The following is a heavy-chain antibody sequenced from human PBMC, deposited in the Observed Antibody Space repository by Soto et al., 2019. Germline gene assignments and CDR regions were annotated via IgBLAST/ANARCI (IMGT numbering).Heavy chain of an antibody. CDR2: TYFNSIWYT. J-gene: IGHJ4*02. D-gene: IGHD3-10*01. CDR1: GDSVSSNSAA. V-gene: IGHV6-1*01. Sequence: PSQTLSLTCAISGDSVSSNSAAWNWIRQSPSRGLEWLGRTYFNSIWYTDYAVSVRSRLTINADTSKNHFSLNLNSVTPEDTALFSCAENYYGPGGYGSGVYYFPFNSGGRGIQVTVS. CDR3: AENYYGPGGYGSGVYYFPFNS.